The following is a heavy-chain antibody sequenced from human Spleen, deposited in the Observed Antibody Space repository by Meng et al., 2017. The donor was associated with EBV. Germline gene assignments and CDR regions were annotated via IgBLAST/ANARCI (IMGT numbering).Heavy chain of an antibody. CDR3: AKTGGGYSGYYYFDY. D-gene: IGHD5-12*01. V-gene: IGHV7-4-1*02. CDR2: INPNTGNP. CDR1: GYTFTSYA. J-gene: IGHJ4*02. Sequence: QVQLVQSGPEVKKPGASVKVACKTSGYTFTSYAMSWLRQAPGQGLAWMGWINPNTGNPTYAQGFTGRFVFSLDPSVSKAYLQISSLKAEDTAVYYCAKTGGGYSGYYYFDYWGQGTLVTVSS.